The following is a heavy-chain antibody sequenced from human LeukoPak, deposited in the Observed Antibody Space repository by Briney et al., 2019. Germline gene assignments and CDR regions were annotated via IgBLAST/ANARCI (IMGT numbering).Heavy chain of an antibody. CDR3: ARGDRGYSYGRGGYFDY. Sequence: GASVKVSCKASGYTFTSYGISWVRQAPGQGLEWMGWISAYNGNTNYAQKLQGRVTMTTDTSTSTAYMELRSLRSDDTAVYYCARGDRGYSYGRGGYFDYWGQGTLVTVSS. V-gene: IGHV1-18*01. CDR2: ISAYNGNT. D-gene: IGHD5-18*01. J-gene: IGHJ4*02. CDR1: GYTFTSYG.